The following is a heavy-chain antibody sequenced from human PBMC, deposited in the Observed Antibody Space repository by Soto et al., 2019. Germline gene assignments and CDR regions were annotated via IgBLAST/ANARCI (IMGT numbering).Heavy chain of an antibody. V-gene: IGHV6-1*01. CDR2: TYYRSKWYN. CDR3: ARDLEYSYGLSGYNWFDP. J-gene: IGHJ5*02. CDR1: GDSGSSNRAA. Sequence: PSQTLSLTCAISGDSGSSNRAAWNWIRQSPSRGLEWLGRTYYRSKWYNDYAVSVKSRITINPDTSKNQFSLQLNSVTPEDTAVYYCARDLEYSYGLSGYNWFDPWGQGTLVTVSS. D-gene: IGHD5-18*01.